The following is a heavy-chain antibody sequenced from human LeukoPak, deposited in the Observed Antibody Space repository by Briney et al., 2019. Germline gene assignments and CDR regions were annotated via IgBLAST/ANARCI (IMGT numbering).Heavy chain of an antibody. CDR3: ATIYGDYGY. J-gene: IGHJ4*02. CDR2: ISSSSSAM. Sequence: PGGCLRLSCAASGFTFNNYHMNWVRLAPGRGLEWVSYISSSSSAMYYADSVKGRFAISRDNVKNSLFLQMNSLRAEDTAVYYCATIYGDYGYWGQGTLVTVSS. CDR1: GFTFNNYH. V-gene: IGHV3-48*01. D-gene: IGHD4-17*01.